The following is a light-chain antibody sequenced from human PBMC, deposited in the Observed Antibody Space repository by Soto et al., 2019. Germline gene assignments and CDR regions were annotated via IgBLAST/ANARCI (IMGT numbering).Light chain of an antibody. CDR3: QQYNDWPTIT. Sequence: EIVMTQSPATLSASPGERATLSCRASQSVSSNLAWYQQKPGQAPRLLIYGASTRATGIPARLSGIGSGTEFSLTISSLQPEDFAIYACQQYNDWPTITFGKGTRLEIK. CDR2: GAS. CDR1: QSVSSN. J-gene: IGKJ5*01. V-gene: IGKV3-15*01.